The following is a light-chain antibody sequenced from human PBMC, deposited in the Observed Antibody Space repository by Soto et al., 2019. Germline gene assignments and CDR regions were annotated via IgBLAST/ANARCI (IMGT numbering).Light chain of an antibody. Sequence: EIVLTQSPGTLSLSPGERATLSCRASQSVSRSNLAWYQQKPGQAPRLLINGASSRATGIPDRFSGSGSGTDFTLTISRLEPEDFAVYYCQQYGSSPYTFGQGTKLEIK. CDR1: QSVSRSN. CDR2: GAS. CDR3: QQYGSSPYT. V-gene: IGKV3-20*01. J-gene: IGKJ2*01.